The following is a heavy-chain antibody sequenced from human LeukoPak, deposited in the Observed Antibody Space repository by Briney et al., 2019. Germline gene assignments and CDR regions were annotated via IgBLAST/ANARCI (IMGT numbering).Heavy chain of an antibody. D-gene: IGHD3-10*01. J-gene: IGHJ4*02. CDR3: AREDPTAVYGLGSYYTPIFDY. Sequence: PGGSLRLSCAASGFTVSSNYMSWVRQAPGKGLEWVSVIYSGGSTYYADSVKGRFTISRDNSKNTLYLQMNSLRAEDTAVYYCAREDPTAVYGLGSYYTPIFDYWGQGTLVTVSS. V-gene: IGHV3-53*01. CDR2: IYSGGST. CDR1: GFTVSSNY.